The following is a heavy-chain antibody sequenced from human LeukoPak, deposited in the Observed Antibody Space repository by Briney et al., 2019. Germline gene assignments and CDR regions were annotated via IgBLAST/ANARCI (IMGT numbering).Heavy chain of an antibody. CDR3: ARDLFLYCSGGSCQFFDY. V-gene: IGHV1-18*01. CDR2: ISAYNGNT. Sequence: GASVKVSCKASGYTFTSYGISWVRQAPGQGLEWMGWISAYNGNTNYAQKLQGRVTMTTDTSTSTAYMELRSLRSDDTAVYYCARDLFLYCSGGSCQFFDYWGQGTLVTVSS. CDR1: GYTFTSYG. J-gene: IGHJ4*02. D-gene: IGHD2-15*01.